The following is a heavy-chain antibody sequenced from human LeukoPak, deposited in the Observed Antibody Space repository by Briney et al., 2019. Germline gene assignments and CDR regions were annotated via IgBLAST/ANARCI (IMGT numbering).Heavy chain of an antibody. J-gene: IGHJ4*02. CDR3: ARGNWNDLRLDY. V-gene: IGHV1-69*04. Sequence: SVKVSCKASGGTFSNYAISWVRQAPGQGLEWMGRIIPILGIANYARKFQGRVTITADKSTSTAYMELSSLRSEDTAVYYCARGNWNDLRLDYWGQGTLVTVSS. D-gene: IGHD1-20*01. CDR2: IIPILGIA. CDR1: GGTFSNYA.